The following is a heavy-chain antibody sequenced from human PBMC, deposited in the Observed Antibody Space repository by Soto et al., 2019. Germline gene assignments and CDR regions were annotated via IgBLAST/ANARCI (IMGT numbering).Heavy chain of an antibody. CDR1: GYSFINYY. J-gene: IGHJ4*02. D-gene: IGHD3-10*01. Sequence: GASVKVSCKASGYSFINYYMHWVRQAPGQGLEWMGVINPGDGSIINPRGGSTTYAQKFQGRVTMTRDTSTSTVYMELSSLRTDDTAVYYCARDHYYGSGSYNFFDYWGQGTPVTVSS. V-gene: IGHV1-46*03. CDR2: INPRGGST. CDR3: ARDHYYGSGSYNFFDY.